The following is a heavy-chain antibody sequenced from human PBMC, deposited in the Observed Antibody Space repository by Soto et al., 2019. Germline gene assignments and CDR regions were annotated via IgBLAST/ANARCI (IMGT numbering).Heavy chain of an antibody. J-gene: IGHJ4*02. Sequence: QVTLKESGPVLVKPTETLTLTCTVSGFSLSNARMGVSWIRQPPGKALEWLAHIFSNDEKSYSTSLKSRLTISKDTSKSQVVLTMTNMDPVDTATYYCAWMGDYVWGSYRYPFDYWGQGTLVTVSS. D-gene: IGHD3-16*02. CDR1: GFSLSNARMG. CDR3: AWMGDYVWGSYRYPFDY. V-gene: IGHV2-26*01. CDR2: IFSNDEK.